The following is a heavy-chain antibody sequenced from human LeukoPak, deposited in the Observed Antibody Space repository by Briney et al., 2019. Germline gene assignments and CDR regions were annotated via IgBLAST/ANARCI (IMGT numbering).Heavy chain of an antibody. CDR1: GGTFSSYA. J-gene: IGHJ6*03. CDR2: IIPIFGTA. V-gene: IGHV1-69*05. D-gene: IGHD6-13*01. Sequence: ASVKVSCKASGGTFSSYAISWVRQAPGQGLEWMGGIIPIFGTANYAQEFQGRVTITTDESTSTAYMELSSLRSEDTAVYYCASTGPGIAAAENYYMDVWGKGTTVTVSS. CDR3: ASTGPGIAAAENYYMDV.